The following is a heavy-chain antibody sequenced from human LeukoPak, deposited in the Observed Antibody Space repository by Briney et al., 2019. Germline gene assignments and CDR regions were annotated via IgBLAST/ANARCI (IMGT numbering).Heavy chain of an antibody. D-gene: IGHD3-9*01. J-gene: IGHJ3*02. CDR2: IIPILGIA. CDR3: ARKDILTGYYRDAFDI. V-gene: IGHV1-69*10. Sequence: SVKVSCKASGGTFSSYAISWVRQAPGQGLEWMGGIIPILGIANYAQKFQGSVTITADKSASTAYMELSSLRSEDTAVYYCARKDILTGYYRDAFDIWGQGTMVTVSS. CDR1: GGTFSSYA.